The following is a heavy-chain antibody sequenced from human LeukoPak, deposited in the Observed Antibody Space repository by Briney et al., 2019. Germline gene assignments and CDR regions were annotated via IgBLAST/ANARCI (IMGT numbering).Heavy chain of an antibody. J-gene: IGHJ4*02. V-gene: IGHV4-34*01. CDR2: INHSGST. D-gene: IGHD3-3*01. Sequence: SETLSLTCAVYGGSFSGYYWSWIRQPPGKGLEWIGEINHSGSTNYNPSLKSRVTISVDTSKNQFSLKLSSVTAADTAVYYCARADFWSGYPTNYFDYWGQGTLVTVSS. CDR1: GGSFSGYY. CDR3: ARADFWSGYPTNYFDY.